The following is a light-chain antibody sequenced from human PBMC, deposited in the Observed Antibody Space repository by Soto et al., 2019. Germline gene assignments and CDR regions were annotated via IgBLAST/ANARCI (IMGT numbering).Light chain of an antibody. V-gene: IGLV1-40*01. CDR2: GNI. Sequence: QSVLTQPPSVSGAPGQRVTISCTGSSSNIGAGYDVHWYQQLPGTAPKLLIYGNINRPSGLPDRFSGSKSGTSASLAITGLQAEGEADYYCSSYTSSSTTVFGTGTKVTVL. J-gene: IGLJ1*01. CDR3: SSYTSSSTTV. CDR1: SSNIGAGYD.